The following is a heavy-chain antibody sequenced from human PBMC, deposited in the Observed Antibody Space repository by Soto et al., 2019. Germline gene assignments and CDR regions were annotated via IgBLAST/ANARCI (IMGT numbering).Heavy chain of an antibody. CDR3: ARDSAYSYGYRTYYFDY. CDR2: INSDGSST. D-gene: IGHD5-18*01. J-gene: IGHJ4*02. Sequence: HPGGSLRLSCAASGFTFSSYWMHWVRQAPGKGLVWVSRINSDGSSTSYADSVKGRFTISRDNAKNTLYLQMNSLRAEDTAVYYCARDSAYSYGYRTYYFDYWGQGTLVTVSS. CDR1: GFTFSSYW. V-gene: IGHV3-74*01.